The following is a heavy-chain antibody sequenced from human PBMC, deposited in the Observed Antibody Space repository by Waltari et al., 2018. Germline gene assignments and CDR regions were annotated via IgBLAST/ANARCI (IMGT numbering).Heavy chain of an antibody. J-gene: IGHJ5*02. V-gene: IGHV6-1*01. CDR2: TYYRSKWYN. Sequence: QVQLQQSGPGLVKPSQTLSLTCAISGDSVSSNSAAWTWVRQSPPKGLGWLGRTYYRSKWYNDYAVSVKSRITINPDTSKNQFSLQLNSVTPEDTAVYYCARGAPQLWNTKVPYNWFDPWGQGTLVTVSS. CDR1: GDSVSSNSAA. D-gene: IGHD7-27*01. CDR3: ARGAPQLWNTKVPYNWFDP.